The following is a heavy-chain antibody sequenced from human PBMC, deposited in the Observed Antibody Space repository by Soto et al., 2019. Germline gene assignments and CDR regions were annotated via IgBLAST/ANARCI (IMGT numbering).Heavy chain of an antibody. CDR3: ARTWVDSGRDTVGHNDV. CDR2: IDPSDSYT. V-gene: IGHV5-10-1*01. Sequence: GASLKTSWNCPGDRFTRYWIRWLLQMPGNGLEWMGRIDPSDSYTNYSPSFQGHVTISADKSISTAYLQWSSLKASDTAMYYCARTWVDSGRDTVGHNDVWAQ. D-gene: IGHD1-26*01. J-gene: IGHJ6*02. CDR1: GDRFTRYW.